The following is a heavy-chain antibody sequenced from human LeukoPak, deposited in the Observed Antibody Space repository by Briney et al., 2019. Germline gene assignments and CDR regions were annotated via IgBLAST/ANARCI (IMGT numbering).Heavy chain of an antibody. CDR3: ARHEAGQWLVANWFDP. CDR2: IYYSGST. V-gene: IGHV4-39*01. Sequence: SETLSLTCTVSGGSISSSSYYWGWIRQPPGKGLEWIGSIYYSGSTYYNPSLKSRVTISVDTSKNQFSLKLSSVTAADTAVYYCARHEAGQWLVANWFDPWGQGTLVTVSS. J-gene: IGHJ5*02. D-gene: IGHD6-19*01. CDR1: GGSISSSSYY.